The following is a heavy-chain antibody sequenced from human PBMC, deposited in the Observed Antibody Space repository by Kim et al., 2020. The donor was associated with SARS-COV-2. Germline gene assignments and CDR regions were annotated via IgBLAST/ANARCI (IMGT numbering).Heavy chain of an antibody. CDR3: AREVVAFTTRGHFDS. Sequence: SVKVSCKASGGAFSTDAISWVRQAPGQGLEWMGTIIPMFGPAESAPRFQGRLSITADESTSTVYMELNSLRYDDTAFYYCAREVVAFTTRGHFDSWGQGTLVTVSS. V-gene: IGHV1-69*13. J-gene: IGHJ4*02. D-gene: IGHD3-22*01. CDR2: IIPMFGPA. CDR1: GGAFSTDA.